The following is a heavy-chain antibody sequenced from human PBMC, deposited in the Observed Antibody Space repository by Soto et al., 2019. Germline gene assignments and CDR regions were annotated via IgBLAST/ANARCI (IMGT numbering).Heavy chain of an antibody. V-gene: IGHV3-23*01. CDR1: GFTFSSYA. CDR2: LSGSGGRT. J-gene: IGHJ3*02. CDR3: ATSREGFYDFGAFDI. Sequence: GGSLRLSCAASGFTFSSYAMSWVRQAPGKGLEWVSLLSGSGGRTYYADSVKGRFTISRDNSKNTLYLQMNSLRAEDTAVYYCATSREGFYDFGAFDIWGQGTMVTVSS. D-gene: IGHD3-3*01.